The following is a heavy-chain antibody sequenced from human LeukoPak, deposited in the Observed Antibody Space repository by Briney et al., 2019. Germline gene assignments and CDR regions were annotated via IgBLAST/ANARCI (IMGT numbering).Heavy chain of an antibody. J-gene: IGHJ4*02. CDR1: GYTFTGYY. Sequence: ASVKVSCKASGYTFTGYYMHWVRQAPGRGLEWMGWINPNSGGTNYAQKFQGRVTMTRDTSISTAYMELSRLRSDDTAVYYCARDRYYGSGSYSVDYWGQGTLVTVSS. D-gene: IGHD3-10*01. CDR3: ARDRYYGSGSYSVDY. V-gene: IGHV1-2*02. CDR2: INPNSGGT.